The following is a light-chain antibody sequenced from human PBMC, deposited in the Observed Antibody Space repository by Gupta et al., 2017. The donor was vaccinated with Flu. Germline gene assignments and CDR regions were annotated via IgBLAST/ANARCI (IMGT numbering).Light chain of an antibody. J-gene: IGKJ2*01. V-gene: IGKV1-5*03. CDR2: KAS. Sequence: DRVTITCRASQSISSWLAWDQQKPGKAPKLLIYKASSLESGVPSRFSGSGSGTEFTLTISSLQPDDFATYYCQQYNSYSPSTFGQGTKLEIK. CDR3: QQYNSYSPST. CDR1: QSISSW.